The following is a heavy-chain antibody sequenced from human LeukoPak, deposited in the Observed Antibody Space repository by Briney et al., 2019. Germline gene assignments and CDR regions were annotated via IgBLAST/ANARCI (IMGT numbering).Heavy chain of an antibody. D-gene: IGHD4-17*01. CDR1: GGSISSSSYY. CDR2: IYYSGST. Sequence: KPSETLSLTCTVSGGSISSSSYYWGWIRQPPGKGLEWIVSIYYSGSTYYNPSLKSRVTISVDTSKNQFSLKLSSVTAADTAVYYCARRVTYGNAFDIWGQGTMVTVSS. V-gene: IGHV4-39*01. CDR3: ARRVTYGNAFDI. J-gene: IGHJ3*02.